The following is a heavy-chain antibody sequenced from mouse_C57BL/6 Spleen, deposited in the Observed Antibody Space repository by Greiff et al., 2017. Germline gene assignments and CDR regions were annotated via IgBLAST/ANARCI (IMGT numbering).Heavy chain of an antibody. Sequence: QVQLQQSGAELVRPGASVTLSCKASGYTFTDYEMHWVKQTPVHGLEWIGAIDPETGGTAYNQKFKGKAILTADKSSSTAYMELRSLTSEDSAGYYCTKRDYGSSYGYYAMDYWGQGTSVTVSS. CDR1: GYTFTDYE. J-gene: IGHJ4*01. V-gene: IGHV1-15*01. CDR2: IDPETGGT. D-gene: IGHD1-1*01. CDR3: TKRDYGSSYGYYAMDY.